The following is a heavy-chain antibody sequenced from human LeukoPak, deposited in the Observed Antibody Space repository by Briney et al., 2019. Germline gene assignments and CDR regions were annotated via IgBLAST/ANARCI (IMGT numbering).Heavy chain of an antibody. CDR3: ARDWVKLELREFWFDP. Sequence: SETLSLTCTVSGGSISSSSYYWGWIRQPPGKGLEWIGSIYYSGSTYYNPSLKSRVTISVDTSKNQFSLKLSSVTAADTAVYYCARDWVKLELREFWFDPWGQGTLVTVSS. J-gene: IGHJ5*02. D-gene: IGHD1-7*01. V-gene: IGHV4-39*07. CDR1: GGSISSSSYY. CDR2: IYYSGST.